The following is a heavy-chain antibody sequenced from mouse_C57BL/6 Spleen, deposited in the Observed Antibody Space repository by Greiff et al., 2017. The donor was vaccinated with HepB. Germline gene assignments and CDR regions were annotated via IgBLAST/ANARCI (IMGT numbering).Heavy chain of an antibody. Sequence: QVQLQQSGAELARPGASVKLSCKASGYTFTSYGISWVKQRTGQGLEWIGEIYPRSGNTYYNEKFKGKATLTADKSSSTAYMELRSLTSEDSAVYFCARSGIYDGSRYFDVWGTGTTVTVSS. CDR3: ARSGIYDGSRYFDV. CDR1: GYTFTSYG. V-gene: IGHV1-81*01. D-gene: IGHD2-3*01. J-gene: IGHJ1*03. CDR2: IYPRSGNT.